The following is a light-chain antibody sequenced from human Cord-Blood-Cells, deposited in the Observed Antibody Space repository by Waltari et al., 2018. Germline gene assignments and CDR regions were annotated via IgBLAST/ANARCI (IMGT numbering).Light chain of an antibody. CDR1: QDISNY. Sequence: DIQMTQSPSSLSASVGDRVTITGQARQDISNYLNWYQQKPGKAPKRLIYDASNWETGVPSRFSGSGSGTDFTFTISSLQPEDIATYYCQQYESPARTFGGGTKVEIK. V-gene: IGKV1-33*01. CDR2: DAS. CDR3: QQYESPART. J-gene: IGKJ4*01.